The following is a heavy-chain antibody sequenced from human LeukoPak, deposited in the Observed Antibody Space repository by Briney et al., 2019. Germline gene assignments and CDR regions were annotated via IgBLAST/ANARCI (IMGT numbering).Heavy chain of an antibody. CDR1: GDSISSGGYY. V-gene: IGHV4-30-2*01. D-gene: IGHD1-20*01. CDR3: ARGITSYDY. CDR2: IDHSGST. Sequence: SQTLSLTCTVSGDSISSGGYYWSWIRQPPGKGLEWIGYIDHSGSTYHNPSLKSRVTISVDTSKNQFSLKLSSVTAADTAVYYCARGITSYDYWGQGTLVTVSS. J-gene: IGHJ4*02.